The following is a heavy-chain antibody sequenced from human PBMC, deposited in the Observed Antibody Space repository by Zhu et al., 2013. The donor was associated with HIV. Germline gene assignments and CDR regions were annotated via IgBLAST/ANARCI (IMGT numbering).Heavy chain of an antibody. CDR2: ISYDGSNK. J-gene: IGHJ4*02. CDR1: GFTFSSYG. D-gene: IGHD2-15*01. CDR3: AKVLFRLCSGGSCYSAFDY. Sequence: QVQLVESGGGVVQPGRSLRLSCAASGFTFSSYGMHWVRQAPGKGLEWVAVISYDGSNKYYADSVKGRFTISRDNSKNTLYLQMNSLRAEDTAVYYCAKVLFRLCSGGSCYSAFDYWGQGTLGHRLL. V-gene: IGHV3-30*18.